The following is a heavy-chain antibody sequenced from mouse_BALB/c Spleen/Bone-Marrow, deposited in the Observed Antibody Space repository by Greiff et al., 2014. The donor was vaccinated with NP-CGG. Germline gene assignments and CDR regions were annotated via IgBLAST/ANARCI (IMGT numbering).Heavy chain of an antibody. CDR1: GFTFSSYA. V-gene: IGHV5-9-3*01. J-gene: IGHJ3*01. CDR2: ISSGGSYT. CDR3: ARPRFDY. Sequence: EVQRVESGGGLVKPGGSLKLSCAASGFTFSSYAMSWVRQTPEKRLEWVATISSGGSYTYYPDSVKGRFTISRDNAKNTLYLQMSSLRSEDTAMYYCARPRFDYWGQGTLVTVSA.